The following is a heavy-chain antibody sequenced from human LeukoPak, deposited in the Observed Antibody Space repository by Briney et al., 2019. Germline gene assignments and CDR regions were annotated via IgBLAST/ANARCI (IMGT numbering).Heavy chain of an antibody. CDR2: IYYSGST. CDR3: ARGTISFTENYYYYYMDV. V-gene: IGHV4-59*12. J-gene: IGHJ6*03. CDR1: GGSISSYY. D-gene: IGHD1-1*01. Sequence: SETLSLTCTVSGGSISSYYWSWIRQPPGKGLEWIGYIYYSGSTDYNPSLKSRVTISVDTSKNQFSLKLSSVTAADTAVYYCARGTISFTENYYYYYMDVWGKGTTVTISS.